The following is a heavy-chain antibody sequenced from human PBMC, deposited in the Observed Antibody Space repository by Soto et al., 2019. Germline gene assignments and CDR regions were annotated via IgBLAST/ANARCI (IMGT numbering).Heavy chain of an antibody. CDR1: GDSASTSSAT. CDR2: TYYRSNWYT. Sequence: QTLSLTCAISGDSASTSSATCDWIRQSPSRGLEWLGRTYYRSNWYTDYAVSVKGRITISPDTSNNQLSLQLNSVTPDDTAVYYCARLIGNSWLDAWGQGTLLTVSS. D-gene: IGHD2-8*01. V-gene: IGHV6-1*01. CDR3: ARLIGNSWLDA. J-gene: IGHJ5*02.